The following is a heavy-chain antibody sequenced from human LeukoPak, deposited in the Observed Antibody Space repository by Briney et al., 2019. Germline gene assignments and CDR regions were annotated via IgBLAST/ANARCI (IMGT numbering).Heavy chain of an antibody. CDR3: ARTPVYDSSGNHYYYYMDV. V-gene: IGHV4-59*01. J-gene: IGHJ6*03. CDR1: GGSISSYY. Sequence: SETLSLTCTVSGGSISSYYWSWIRQPPGKGLEWIGYIYNSGSVNYNPSLKSRVTISVDTSKNQFSLKLSSVTAADTAVYYCARTPVYDSSGNHYYYYMDVWGKGTTVTVSS. CDR2: IYNSGSV. D-gene: IGHD3-22*01.